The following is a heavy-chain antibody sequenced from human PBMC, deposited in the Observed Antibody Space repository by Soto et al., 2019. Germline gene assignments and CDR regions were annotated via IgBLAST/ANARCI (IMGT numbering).Heavy chain of an antibody. D-gene: IGHD3-22*01. CDR3: AHAPGRSSGYYYFDY. J-gene: IGHJ4*02. CDR2: IYWDDDK. Sequence: QITLKESGPTLVKPTQTLTLTCTFSGFSLSTSGVGVGWIRQPPGKALEWLALIYWDDDKRYSPSLKSRLTITKDTSKNHVVLTMTNMDPVDTATYYCAHAPGRSSGYYYFDYWGQGTLVTVSS. CDR1: GFSLSTSGVG. V-gene: IGHV2-5*02.